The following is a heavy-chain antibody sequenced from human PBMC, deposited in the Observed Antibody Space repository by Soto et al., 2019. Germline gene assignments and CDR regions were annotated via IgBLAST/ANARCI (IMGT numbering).Heavy chain of an antibody. D-gene: IGHD2-21*02. Sequence: ASVKVSCKASGYTFTSYGISWVRQAPGQGREWMGWISAYNGNTNYAQKLQGRVTMTTDTSTSTAYMDLRSLRSDDTAVYYCARGFILAYCGGDCYDDAFDIWGQGTMVTVS. CDR2: ISAYNGNT. V-gene: IGHV1-18*01. CDR1: GYTFTSYG. J-gene: IGHJ3*02. CDR3: ARGFILAYCGGDCYDDAFDI.